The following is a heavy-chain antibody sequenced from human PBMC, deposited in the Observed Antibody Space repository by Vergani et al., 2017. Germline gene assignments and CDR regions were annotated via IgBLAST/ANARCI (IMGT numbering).Heavy chain of an antibody. Sequence: QVQLVESGGGVVQPGRSLRLSCAASGFTFSSYGMHWVRQAPGKGLEWVAVIWYDGSNKYYADSVKGRFTISRDNSKNTLYLQMNSLRAEDTAVYYCAKGVYSSGWFRKDVWGKGTTVTVSS. CDR3: AKGVYSSGWFRKDV. D-gene: IGHD6-19*01. CDR2: IWYDGSNK. V-gene: IGHV3-33*06. CDR1: GFTFSSYG. J-gene: IGHJ6*04.